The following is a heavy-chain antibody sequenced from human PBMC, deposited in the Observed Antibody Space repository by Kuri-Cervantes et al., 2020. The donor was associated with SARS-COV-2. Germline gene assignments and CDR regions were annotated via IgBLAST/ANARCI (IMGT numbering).Heavy chain of an antibody. CDR1: GGSLGSGDYY. CDR3: ARRGCSSTSCRAFDP. CDR2: IYYSGST. J-gene: IGHJ5*02. D-gene: IGHD2-2*01. V-gene: IGHV4-30-2*03. Sequence: LRLSCTVSGGSLGSGDYYWTWVRQPPGKGLEWIGSIYYSGSTYYNPSLKSRVTISVDTSKNQFSLKLSSVTAADTAVYYCARRGCSSTSCRAFDPWGQGTLVTVSS.